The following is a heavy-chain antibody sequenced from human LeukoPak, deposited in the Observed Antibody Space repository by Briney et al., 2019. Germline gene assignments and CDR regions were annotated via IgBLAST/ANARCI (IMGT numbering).Heavy chain of an antibody. CDR2: IYHSGST. V-gene: IGHV4-4*02. CDR1: GGSISSSNW. D-gene: IGHD3-10*01. J-gene: IGHJ3*02. CDR3: AIAYGSGSYYNGYAFDI. Sequence: SETLSLTCAVSGGSISSSNWWSWVRQPPGKGLEWIGEIYHSGSTNYNPSLKSRVTISVDKSKNQFSLKLGSVTAADTAVYYCAIAYGSGSYYNGYAFDIWGQGTMVTVSS.